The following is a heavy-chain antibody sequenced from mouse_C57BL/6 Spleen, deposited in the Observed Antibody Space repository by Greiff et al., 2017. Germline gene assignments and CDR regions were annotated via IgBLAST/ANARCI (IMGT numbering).Heavy chain of an antibody. Sequence: VQLQQSGPGLVKPSQSLSLTCSVTGYSITSGYYWNWIRQFPGNKLEWMGYISYDGSNNYNPSLKNRISITRDTSKNQFFLKLNSVTTEDTATYYCARGGDYDGGFAYWGQGTLVTVSA. CDR1: GYSITSGYY. J-gene: IGHJ3*01. CDR3: ARGGDYDGGFAY. CDR2: ISYDGSN. V-gene: IGHV3-6*01. D-gene: IGHD2-4*01.